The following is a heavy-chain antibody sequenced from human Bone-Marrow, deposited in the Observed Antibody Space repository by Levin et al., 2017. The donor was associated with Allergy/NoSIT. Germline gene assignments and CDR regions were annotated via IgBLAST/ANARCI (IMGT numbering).Heavy chain of an antibody. CDR2: ISYDGSNK. V-gene: IGHV3-30*18. J-gene: IGHJ4*02. D-gene: IGHD1-1*01. CDR3: AKGDSAGALEFY. Sequence: GGSLRLSCAASGFTFSSYGMHWVRQAPGKGLEWVAVISYDGSNKYYADSVKGRFTISRDNSKNTLYLQMNSLRAEDTAVYYCAKGDSAGALEFYWGQGTLVTVSS. CDR1: GFTFSSYG.